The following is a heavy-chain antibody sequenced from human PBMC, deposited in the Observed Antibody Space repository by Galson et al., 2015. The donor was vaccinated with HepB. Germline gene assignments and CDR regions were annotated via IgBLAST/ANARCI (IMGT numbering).Heavy chain of an antibody. V-gene: IGHV4-39*01. J-gene: IGHJ3*02. CDR3: ARLYLNLVFAFDI. CDR1: GGSISSSSYY. Sequence: LSLTCTVSGGSISSSSYYWGWIRQPPGKGLEWIGSIYYSGSTYYNPSLKSRVTISVGTSKNQFSLKLSSVTAADTAVYYCARLYLNLVFAFDIWGQGTMVTVSS. D-gene: IGHD1-20*01. CDR2: IYYSGST.